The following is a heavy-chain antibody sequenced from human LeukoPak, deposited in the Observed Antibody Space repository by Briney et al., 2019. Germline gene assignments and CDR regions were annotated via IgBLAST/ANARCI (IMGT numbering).Heavy chain of an antibody. D-gene: IGHD1-26*01. CDR3: ARWDQSTRRTYYYFDY. V-gene: IGHV4-39*01. Sequence: SETLSLTCTVSGGSISSSSYYWGWIRQPPGKGLEWIGSIYYSGSTYYNPSLKSRVTISVDTSKNQFSLKLSSVTAADTAVYYCARWDQSTRRTYYYFDYWGQGTLVTVSS. CDR2: IYYSGST. CDR1: GGSISSSSYY. J-gene: IGHJ4*02.